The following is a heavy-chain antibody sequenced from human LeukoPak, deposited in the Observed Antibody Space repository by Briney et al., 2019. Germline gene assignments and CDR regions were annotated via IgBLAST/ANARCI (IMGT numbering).Heavy chain of an antibody. Sequence: GRSLRLSCAASGFTFSSYWMAWVRQAPGKGLEWVANIKGDRSAKHQADSVKGRFTISRDNAQNSLYLQMSGLRVEDTAVYYCARDVGGTLDYWGQGSLVTVSS. CDR3: ARDVGGTLDY. CDR2: IKGDRSAK. CDR1: GFTFSSYW. J-gene: IGHJ4*02. V-gene: IGHV3-7*01.